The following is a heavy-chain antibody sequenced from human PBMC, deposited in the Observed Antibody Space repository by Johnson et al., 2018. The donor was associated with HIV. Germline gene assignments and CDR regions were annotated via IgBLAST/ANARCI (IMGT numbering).Heavy chain of an antibody. J-gene: IGHJ3*01. CDR3: AKADDVLTGYYKGFDAFDL. CDR2: IYSGGST. CDR1: GFSVSSKY. Sequence: VQLVESGGGVVQPGRSLRLSCAASGFSVSSKYMSWVRQAPGKGLEWVSVIYSGGSTFYADSVKGRFTISRNNSKNTMYLQMNSLRAEDTALYYCAKADDVLTGYYKGFDAFDLWGQGTMVTVS. D-gene: IGHD3-9*01. V-gene: IGHV3-66*01.